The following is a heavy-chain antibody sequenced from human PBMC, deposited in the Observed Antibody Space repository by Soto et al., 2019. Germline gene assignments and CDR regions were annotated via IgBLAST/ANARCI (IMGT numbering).Heavy chain of an antibody. CDR3: ARSASIGYDILTGSLNYYYYGMDF. V-gene: IGHV1-2*04. Sequence: ASVKVSCKASGYTFTGYYMHWVRQAPGQGLEWMGWINPNSGGTNYAQKFQGWVTMTRDTSISTAYMELSRLRSDDTAVYYCARSASIGYDILTGSLNYYYYGMDFWGQGTTVTVSS. CDR1: GYTFTGYY. J-gene: IGHJ6*02. CDR2: INPNSGGT. D-gene: IGHD3-9*01.